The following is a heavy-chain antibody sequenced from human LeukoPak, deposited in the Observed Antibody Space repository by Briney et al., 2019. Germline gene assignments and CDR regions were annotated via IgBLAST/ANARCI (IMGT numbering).Heavy chain of an antibody. D-gene: IGHD2-2*01. CDR2: IYPGDSDT. J-gene: IGHJ4*02. Sequence: GESLKISCKCSGYSFTSYWIGWVRQMPGKGLEWMGIIYPGDSDTRYSPSFQGQVTISVDKSISTAYLQWSSLKASDTAIYYCAKIDRQYCSRSSCYALDFWGQGTQVTVSS. CDR1: GYSFTSYW. V-gene: IGHV5-51*01. CDR3: AKIDRQYCSRSSCYALDF.